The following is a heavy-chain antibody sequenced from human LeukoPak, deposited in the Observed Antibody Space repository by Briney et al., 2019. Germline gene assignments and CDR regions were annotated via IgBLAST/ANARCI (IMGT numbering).Heavy chain of an antibody. D-gene: IGHD3-3*01. CDR3: ARAASVYFWSGYYPYGMDV. CDR2: IGTAGDT. CDR1: GFTFSSYA. Sequence: PGGSLRLSCAASGFTFSSYAMSWVRQAPGKGLEWVSAIGTAGDTYYPGSVKGRFTISRENAKNSLYLQMNSLRAGDTAVYYCARAASVYFWSGYYPYGMDVWGQGTTVTVSS. V-gene: IGHV3-13*01. J-gene: IGHJ6*02.